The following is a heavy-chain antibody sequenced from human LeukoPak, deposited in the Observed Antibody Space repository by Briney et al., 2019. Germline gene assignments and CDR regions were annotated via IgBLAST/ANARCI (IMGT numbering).Heavy chain of an antibody. D-gene: IGHD6-13*01. J-gene: IGHJ5*02. Sequence: SETLSLTCSVSGGSITDSYWSWIRQSPGKGLEWIGYIFNTGSTNYNASLRSRVTISLDTSNNQFSLKLSSVTAADTAVYYCARLTASSWRHDPWGQGTLVTVSS. CDR3: ARLTASSWRHDP. V-gene: IGHV4-59*08. CDR1: GGSITDSY. CDR2: IFNTGST.